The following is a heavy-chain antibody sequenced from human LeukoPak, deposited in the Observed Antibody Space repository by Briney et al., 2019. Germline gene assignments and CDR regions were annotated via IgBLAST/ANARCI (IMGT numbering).Heavy chain of an antibody. D-gene: IGHD2-21*02. CDR2: ISGSGGST. V-gene: IGHV3-23*01. Sequence: GGSLRLSCAASGFTFSSYGMTWVRQAPGKGLEWVSVISGSGGSTNYADSVKGRFTISRDNSKNTLYLEMNSLRAEDTAVYYCARGHTANTRWFDPWGQGTLVTVSS. CDR1: GFTFSSYG. CDR3: ARGHTANTRWFDP. J-gene: IGHJ5*02.